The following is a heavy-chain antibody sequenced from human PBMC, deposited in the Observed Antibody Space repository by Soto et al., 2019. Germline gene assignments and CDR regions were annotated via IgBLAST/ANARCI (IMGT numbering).Heavy chain of an antibody. CDR2: INAGNGNT. J-gene: IGHJ5*02. CDR1: GYTFTSYA. D-gene: IGHD3-10*01. CDR3: ARSLLLWFGEVKTYNWFVP. V-gene: IGHV1-3*01. Sequence: GASVKVSCKAPGYTFTSYAMHWVRQAPGQRLEWMGWINAGNGNTKYSQKFQGRVTITRDTSASTAYMELSSLRSEDTAVYYCARSLLLWFGEVKTYNWFVPWGQGTLVTVSS.